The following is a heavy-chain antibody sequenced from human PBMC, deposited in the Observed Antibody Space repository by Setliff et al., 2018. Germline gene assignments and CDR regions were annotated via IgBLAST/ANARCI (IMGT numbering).Heavy chain of an antibody. CDR1: GFAFTSYD. D-gene: IGHD4-4*01. CDR2: INNGGVSA. Sequence: PGGSLRLSCVTSGFAFTSYDMTWVRQAPGKGLEWVASINNGGVSADYTDSVKGRFTISRDNSRNTLYLQMKSLRAEDTAIYYCATSTITTYYFDYWGHGTLVTVPQ. V-gene: IGHV3-23*01. J-gene: IGHJ4*01. CDR3: ATSTITTYYFDY.